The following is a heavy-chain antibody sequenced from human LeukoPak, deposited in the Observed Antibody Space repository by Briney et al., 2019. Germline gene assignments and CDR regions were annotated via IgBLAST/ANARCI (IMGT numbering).Heavy chain of an antibody. CDR3: ARPRTLVRGTIGYYLDY. D-gene: IGHD3-10*01. Sequence: GESLKISCKGSGYTFTSYWIGWVRQMPGKGLEWMGSIYPGDSDTRYSPSFQGQVTISADRSISTAYLQWSSLQASDTAMCYCARPRTLVRGTIGYYLDYWGQGTLVTVSS. CDR1: GYTFTSYW. V-gene: IGHV5-51*01. CDR2: IYPGDSDT. J-gene: IGHJ4*02.